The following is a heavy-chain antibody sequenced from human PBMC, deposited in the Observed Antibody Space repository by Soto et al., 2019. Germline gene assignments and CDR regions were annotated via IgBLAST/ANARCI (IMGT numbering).Heavy chain of an antibody. V-gene: IGHV3-66*01. CDR2: IFSGGST. CDR3: ARDRAGGGYCSSTSCYGVGYYYYMDV. Sequence: GGSLRLSRAASGFTVSSNYMSWVRQAPGKGLEGGSVIFSGGSTYYADSVKGRFTISRDNSKNTLYFQMNSLRAEDTAVYYCARDRAGGGYCSSTSCYGVGYYYYMDVWGKGTTVTVSS. D-gene: IGHD2-2*01. CDR1: GFTVSSNY. J-gene: IGHJ6*03.